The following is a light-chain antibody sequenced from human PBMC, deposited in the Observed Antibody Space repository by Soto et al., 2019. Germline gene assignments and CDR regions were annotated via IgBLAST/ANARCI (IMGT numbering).Light chain of an antibody. J-gene: IGKJ1*01. CDR3: MQGTHGPPT. CDR1: QSLVHSDGNTY. Sequence: DVVMTQSPLSLPVTLGQPASISCRSSQSLVHSDGNTYLDWFQQRPGQSPRRLMYKVSNRDSGVPDRFSGSGSGTDFTLKISRVEAEDVGLYYCMQGTHGPPTFGQGTKVDIK. V-gene: IGKV2-30*02. CDR2: KVS.